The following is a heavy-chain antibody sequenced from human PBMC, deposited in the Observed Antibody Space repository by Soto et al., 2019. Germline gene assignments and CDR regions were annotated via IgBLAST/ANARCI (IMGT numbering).Heavy chain of an antibody. D-gene: IGHD6-13*01. Sequence: ASVKVSCKASGYTFTGYYMHWVRQAPGQGLEWMGWINPNSGGTNYAQKFQGWVTMTRDTSISTAYMELSRLRSDDTAVYYCARDPVAAAGTYYGMDVWGQGTMVTVSS. CDR3: ARDPVAAAGTYYGMDV. J-gene: IGHJ6*02. CDR2: INPNSGGT. CDR1: GYTFTGYY. V-gene: IGHV1-2*04.